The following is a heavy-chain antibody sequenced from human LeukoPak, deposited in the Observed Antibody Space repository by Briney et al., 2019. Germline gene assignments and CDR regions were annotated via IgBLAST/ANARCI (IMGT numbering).Heavy chain of an antibody. V-gene: IGHV4-39*01. CDR2: IYYSGST. Sequence: PSETLSLTCTVSGGSISSSSYYWGWIRQPPGKGLEWIGSIYYSGSTYYNPSLQSRVTISVDPSKTQCSLKLSSVTAADTAVYYCARPLTDLDAFDIWGQGTMVTVSS. D-gene: IGHD7-27*01. CDR1: GGSISSSSYY. J-gene: IGHJ3*02. CDR3: ARPLTDLDAFDI.